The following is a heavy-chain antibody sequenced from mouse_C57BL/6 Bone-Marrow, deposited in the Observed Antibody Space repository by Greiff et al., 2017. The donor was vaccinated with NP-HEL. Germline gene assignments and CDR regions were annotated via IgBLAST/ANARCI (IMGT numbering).Heavy chain of an antibody. CDR3: TTWGLYAMDY. Sequence: EVKLMESGAELVRPGASVKLSCTASGFNIKDDYMHWVKQRPEQGLEWIGWIDPENGDTEYASKFQGKATITADTSSNTAYLQLSSLTSEDTAVYYCTTWGLYAMDYWGQGTSVTVSS. J-gene: IGHJ4*01. CDR1: GFNIKDDY. CDR2: IDPENGDT. V-gene: IGHV14-4*01.